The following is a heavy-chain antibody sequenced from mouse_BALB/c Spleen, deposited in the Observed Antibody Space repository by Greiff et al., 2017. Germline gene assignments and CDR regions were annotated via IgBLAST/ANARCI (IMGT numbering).Heavy chain of an antibody. CDR2: IYPGGGYT. CDR1: GYTFTNYW. Sequence: QVQLQQSGAELVRPGTSVKISCKASGYTFTNYWLGWVKQRPGHGLEWIGDIYPGGGYTNYNEKFKGKATLTADTSSSTAYMQLSSLTSEDSAVYFCARSGRYDRFAYWGQGTLVTVSA. CDR3: ARSGRYDRFAY. J-gene: IGHJ3*01. V-gene: IGHV1-63*02. D-gene: IGHD2-14*01.